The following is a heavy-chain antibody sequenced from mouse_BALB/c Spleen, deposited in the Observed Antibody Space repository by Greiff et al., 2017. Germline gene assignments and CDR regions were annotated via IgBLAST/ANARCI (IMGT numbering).Heavy chain of an antibody. CDR1: GFTFTDYY. J-gene: IGHJ3*01. Sequence: EVKLVESGGGLVQPGGSLRLSCATSGFTFTDYYMSWVRQPPGKALEWLGFIRNKANGYTTEYSASVKGRFTISRDNSQSILYLQMNNLRAEDSATYYCARDMITGFAYWGQGTLVTVSA. CDR2: IRNKANGYTT. V-gene: IGHV7-3*02. D-gene: IGHD2-4*01. CDR3: ARDMITGFAY.